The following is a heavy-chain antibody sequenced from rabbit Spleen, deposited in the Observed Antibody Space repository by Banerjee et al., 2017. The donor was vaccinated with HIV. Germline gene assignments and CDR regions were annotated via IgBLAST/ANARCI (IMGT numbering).Heavy chain of an antibody. D-gene: IGHD4-1*01. J-gene: IGHJ4*01. CDR1: GFSFSNNYV. CDR2: ISAGNSDNT. V-gene: IGHV1S45*01. CDR3: ARDGYSRGWGIILYYFNL. Sequence: QEQLVESGGGLVQPEGSLTLTCTASGFSFSNNYVMCWVRQAPGKGLEWIACISAGNSDNTYYASWAKGRFTISTTSSTTVTLQMTSLTAADTAAYFCARDGYSRGWGIILYYFNLWGPGTLVTVS.